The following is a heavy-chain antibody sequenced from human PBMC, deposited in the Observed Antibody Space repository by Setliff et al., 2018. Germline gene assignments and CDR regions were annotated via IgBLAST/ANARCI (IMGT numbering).Heavy chain of an antibody. D-gene: IGHD6-19*01. CDR2: ISAYNGNT. CDR3: ARPSYSSGWYGNFDY. Sequence: ASVKVSCKASGYTFTSYGISWVRQAPGQGLEWMGWISAYNGNTNYAQKLQGRVTMTTDTSTSTAYMELRSLRSDDTAGYYCARPSYSSGWYGNFDYWGQGTLVTVSS. J-gene: IGHJ4*02. V-gene: IGHV1-18*01. CDR1: GYTFTSYG.